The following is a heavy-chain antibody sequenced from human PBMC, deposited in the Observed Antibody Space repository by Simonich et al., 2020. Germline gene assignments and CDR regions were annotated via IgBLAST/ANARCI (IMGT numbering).Heavy chain of an antibody. CDR2: ISGSGGRT. J-gene: IGHJ3*02. D-gene: IGHD3-22*01. V-gene: IGHV3-23*01. CDR3: AKDLGERITMIVVVIDAFDI. Sequence: GGGLVQPGGSLRLSCAASGFTFSSYAMSWVRQAPGKGLEGGSAISGSGGRTYYADSVKGRFTISRDNSKNTLYLQMNSLRAEDTAVYYCAKDLGERITMIVVVIDAFDIWGQGTMVTVSS. CDR1: GFTFSSYA.